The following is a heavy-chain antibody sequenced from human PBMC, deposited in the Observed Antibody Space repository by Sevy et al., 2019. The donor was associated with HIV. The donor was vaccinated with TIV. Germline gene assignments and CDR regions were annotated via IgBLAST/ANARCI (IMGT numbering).Heavy chain of an antibody. CDR3: AINGDGNVLLRFGEAQAAYYYYGMDV. Sequence: ASVKVSCKASGYTFTSYGISWVRQAPGQGLEWMGWISAYNGNTNYAQKLQGRVTMTTDTSTSTAYMELRSLRSDDTAVYYCAINGDGNVLLRFGEAQAAYYYYGMDVWGHGTTVTVSS. J-gene: IGHJ6*02. CDR1: GYTFTSYG. CDR2: ISAYNGNT. D-gene: IGHD3-10*01. V-gene: IGHV1-18*01.